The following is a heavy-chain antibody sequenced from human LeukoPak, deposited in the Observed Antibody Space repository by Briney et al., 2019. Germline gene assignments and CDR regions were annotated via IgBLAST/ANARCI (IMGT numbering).Heavy chain of an antibody. Sequence: PSETLSLTCAVSGGSISSGGYYWSWIRQHPGKGLEWIGYIYYSGSTYYNPSLRSRVTISVDTSKNQFSLKLSSVTAADTAVYYCARSAYYYGMDVWGQGTTVTVSS. CDR3: ARSAYYYGMDV. CDR1: GGSISSGGYY. V-gene: IGHV4-31*11. J-gene: IGHJ6*02. CDR2: IYYSGST.